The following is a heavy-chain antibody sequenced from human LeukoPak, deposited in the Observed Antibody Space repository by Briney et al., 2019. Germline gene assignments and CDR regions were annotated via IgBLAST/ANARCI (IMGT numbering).Heavy chain of an antibody. CDR1: GFTFSSYA. CDR3: ARALATRSSPRARHAASLDS. J-gene: IGHJ4*02. V-gene: IGHV3-30-3*01. D-gene: IGHD6-13*01. Sequence: GGSLSLSCAVSGFTFSSYAMHWVRHAPGKGLVEGAVISYDGSNKYYADSVKGRFTISRDNSKNTLYLQMNSLRAEDTAVYYCARALATRSSPRARHAASLDSWGQGTLVTVSS. CDR2: ISYDGSNK.